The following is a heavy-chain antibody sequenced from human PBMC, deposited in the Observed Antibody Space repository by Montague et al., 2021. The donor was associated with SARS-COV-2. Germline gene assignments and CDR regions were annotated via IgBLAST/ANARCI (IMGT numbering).Heavy chain of an antibody. V-gene: IGHV3-48*03. CDR1: GFIFSSYE. CDR3: ARVSLGYGYGPEGDSLDY. J-gene: IGHJ4*02. D-gene: IGHD5-18*01. CDR2: IGSSDSTI. Sequence: SLRLSCAASGFIFSSYEMNWVRQAPGHGLEWVSYIGSSDSTIYYADSVKRRFTISRDNAKNSLYLQMNSLRAEDTAVYYCARVSLGYGYGPEGDSLDYWGQGTLVTVSS.